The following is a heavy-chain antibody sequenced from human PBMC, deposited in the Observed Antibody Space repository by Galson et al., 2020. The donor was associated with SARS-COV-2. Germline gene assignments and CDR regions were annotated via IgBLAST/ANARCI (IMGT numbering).Heavy chain of an antibody. CDR1: GYTFTNYG. CDR2: ISAYTGNS. J-gene: IGHJ6*02. Sequence: GASVKVSCKASGYTFTNYGISWVRQAPGQGLELMGWISAYTGNSNYPQKFQGRVTMTTDTSTTTANMELRGLRSDDTAVYYCARGGIQGSVVVPGAMAPGDYSMDVWGQGTTVTVSS. CDR3: ARGGIQGSVVVPGAMAPGDYSMDV. V-gene: IGHV1-18*01. D-gene: IGHD2-2*01.